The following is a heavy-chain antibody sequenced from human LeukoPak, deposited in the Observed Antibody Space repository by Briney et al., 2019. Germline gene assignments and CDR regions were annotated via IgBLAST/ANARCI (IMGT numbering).Heavy chain of an antibody. CDR3: AREVPTYYYDSTTPRYFDY. V-gene: IGHV1-18*01. J-gene: IGHJ4*02. D-gene: IGHD3-22*01. Sequence: GASVKVSCKASGYTFTSYGISWVRQAPGQGLEWMGWISAYNGNTNYAQKLQGRVTMTTDTSTSTACMELRSLRSDDTAVYYCAREVPTYYYDSTTPRYFDYWGQGTLVAVSS. CDR1: GYTFTSYG. CDR2: ISAYNGNT.